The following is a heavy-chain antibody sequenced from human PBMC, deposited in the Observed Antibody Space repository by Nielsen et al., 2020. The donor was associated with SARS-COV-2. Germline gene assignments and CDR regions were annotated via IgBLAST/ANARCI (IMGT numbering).Heavy chain of an antibody. V-gene: IGHV4-34*01. J-gene: IGHJ3*02. CDR3: ARSYYDFWSGHAFDI. CDR2: IHHTGGT. Sequence: SETLSLTCAVYGGSLSGSYWSWIRQSPGKGLQWIGEIHHTGGTNYNPSLKSRVTISVDKSKNQFSLKLSSVTAADTAVYYCARSYYDFWSGHAFDIWGQGTMVTVSS. D-gene: IGHD3-3*01. CDR1: GGSLSGSY.